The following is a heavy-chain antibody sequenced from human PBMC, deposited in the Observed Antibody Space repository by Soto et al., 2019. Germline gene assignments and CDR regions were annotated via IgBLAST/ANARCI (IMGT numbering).Heavy chain of an antibody. CDR3: VRGGWASTPSDY. D-gene: IGHD1-26*01. CDR1: GFSFKTYG. CDR2: ISFDGSDK. Sequence: LLESGGGVVQPGRSLRLSCSASGFSFKTYGMHWVSQAPGKGLEWVAFISFDGSDKFYGDSVKGRFSISRDNSNDTLHLQMDSLRADDTGFYYCVRGGWASTPSDYWGQGALVTVSA. V-gene: IGHV3-33*01. J-gene: IGHJ4*02.